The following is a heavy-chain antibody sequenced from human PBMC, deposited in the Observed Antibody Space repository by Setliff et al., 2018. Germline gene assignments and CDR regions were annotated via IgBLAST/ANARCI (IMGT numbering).Heavy chain of an antibody. CDR1: GYAFNRNG. J-gene: IGHJ6*04. D-gene: IGHD1-26*01. Sequence: ASVKVSCKASGYAFNRNGMSWVRQAPGQGLEWMGWISSSSGNTNYAQKFQGRVTMTRDTSTSTFYMELRSLTSDDTAVYYCARDTNQWDTTYMDVWGKGTTVTVSS. V-gene: IGHV1-18*01. CDR3: ARDTNQWDTTYMDV. CDR2: ISSSSGNT.